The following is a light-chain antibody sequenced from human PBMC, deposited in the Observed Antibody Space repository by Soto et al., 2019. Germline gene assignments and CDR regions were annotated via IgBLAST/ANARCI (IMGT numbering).Light chain of an antibody. CDR1: QSISTY. CDR3: QQTYKTPPA. CDR2: AAS. V-gene: IGKV1-39*01. Sequence: DIQMTQSPSSLSASVGDRVTMTCRASQSISTYLNWYQQEAGRAPKHLIFAASTLQSGVPSRFSGSGSGTNFTLTIRSLQTEDFATYYCQQTYKTPPAFGQGTKVEIK. J-gene: IGKJ1*01.